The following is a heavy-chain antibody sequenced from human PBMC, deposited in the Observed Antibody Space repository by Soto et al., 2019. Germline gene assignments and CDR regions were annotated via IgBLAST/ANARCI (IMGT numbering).Heavy chain of an antibody. CDR2: IYYSGST. CDR3: ARQAVAGWGWFDP. D-gene: IGHD6-19*01. CDR1: GGSISSSSYY. J-gene: IGHJ5*02. V-gene: IGHV4-39*01. Sequence: SETLSLTCTVSGGSISSSSYYWGWIRQPPGKGLEWIGSIYYSGSTYYTPSLKSRVTISVDTSKNQFSLKLSSVTAADTAVYYCARQAVAGWGWFDPWGQGTLVTVSS.